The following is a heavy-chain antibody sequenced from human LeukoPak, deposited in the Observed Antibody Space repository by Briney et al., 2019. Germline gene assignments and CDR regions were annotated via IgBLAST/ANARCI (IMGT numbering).Heavy chain of an antibody. Sequence: PGGSLRLSCAASGFTFSTYSMNWVRQAPGKGPEWVSYISSSSTTIYYADSVKGRFTISRDNSKNTLYLQMNSLRAEDTAVYYCVAGGAFDIWGQGTMVTVSS. CDR2: ISSSSTTI. D-gene: IGHD6-13*01. CDR3: VAGGAFDI. CDR1: GFTFSTYS. J-gene: IGHJ3*02. V-gene: IGHV3-48*01.